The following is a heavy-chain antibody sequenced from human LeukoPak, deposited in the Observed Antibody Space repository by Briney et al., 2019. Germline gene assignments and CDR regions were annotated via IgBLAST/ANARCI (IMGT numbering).Heavy chain of an antibody. CDR1: GGSISSYY. J-gene: IGHJ4*02. D-gene: IGHD6-19*01. CDR2: IHYSGST. CDR3: ARTDSSGWYVFDS. V-gene: IGHV4-59*01. Sequence: SETLSLTCTVSGGSISSYYWSWIRQPPGKGLEWIGHIHYSGSTNHNPSLKSRVTISVDTSKNQFSLKLSSVTAADTAVYYCARTDSSGWYVFDSWAQGTLVPASS.